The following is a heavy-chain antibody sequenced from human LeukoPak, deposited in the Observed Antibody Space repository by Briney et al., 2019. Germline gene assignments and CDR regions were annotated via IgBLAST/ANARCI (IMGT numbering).Heavy chain of an antibody. CDR1: GGSISSGDYY. CDR3: ARYRYSSSWYPDDAFDI. J-gene: IGHJ3*02. V-gene: IGHV4-30-4*01. Sequence: KPSQTLSLTCTVSGGSISSGDYYWSWIRQPPGKGLEWIGYIYYSGSTYYNPSLKSRVTISVDTSKNQFSLKLSSVTAADTAVYYCARYRYSSSWYPDDAFDIWGQGTMVTVSS. D-gene: IGHD6-13*01. CDR2: IYYSGST.